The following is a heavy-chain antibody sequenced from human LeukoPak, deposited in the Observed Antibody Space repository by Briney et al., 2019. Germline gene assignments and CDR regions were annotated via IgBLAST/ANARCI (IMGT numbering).Heavy chain of an antibody. CDR1: GNSFTSYW. CDR2: IYCGDSDT. Sequence: GESLKISCKASGNSFTSYWIAWVRQMPGKGLEWMGIIYCGDSDTRYSPSFQGQVTISADKSISIAYLQWSSLKATDTAMYYCASRSNSGYEFFDYWGQGTLVTVSS. CDR3: ASRSNSGYEFFDY. D-gene: IGHD5-12*01. V-gene: IGHV5-51*01. J-gene: IGHJ4*02.